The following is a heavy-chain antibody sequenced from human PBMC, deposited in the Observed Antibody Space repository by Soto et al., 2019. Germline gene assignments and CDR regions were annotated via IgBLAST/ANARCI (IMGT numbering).Heavy chain of an antibody. Sequence: SETLAFTCTVSGGSISSYYWNWIRQPPGKGLEWIGDIYNTGSTNNNPSLKSRVTISVDTSKNQFSLKLSSVTAADTAVYYCAREIRSCRGYYGMDVWGQGTTVTVSS. CDR3: AREIRSCRGYYGMDV. J-gene: IGHJ6*02. V-gene: IGHV4-59*01. D-gene: IGHD4-17*01. CDR2: IYNTGST. CDR1: GGSISSYY.